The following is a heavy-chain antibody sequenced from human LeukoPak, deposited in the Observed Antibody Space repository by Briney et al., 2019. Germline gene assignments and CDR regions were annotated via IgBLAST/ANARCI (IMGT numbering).Heavy chain of an antibody. Sequence: SVKVSCKASGGTFSSYAISWVRQAPGQGLEWMGRIIPILGIANYAQKFQGRVTITADKSTSTAYMELSSLRSEDTAVYYCATSLGSFGERNFDYWGQGTLVTVSS. CDR2: IIPILGIA. V-gene: IGHV1-69*04. CDR1: GGTFSSYA. D-gene: IGHD3-10*01. CDR3: ATSLGSFGERNFDY. J-gene: IGHJ4*02.